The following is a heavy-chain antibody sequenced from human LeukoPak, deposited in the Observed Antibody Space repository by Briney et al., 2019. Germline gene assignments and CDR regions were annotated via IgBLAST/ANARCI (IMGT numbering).Heavy chain of an antibody. CDR1: GYTFIGYY. J-gene: IGHJ5*02. CDR3: ARGGPTYGSKYNWFDP. Sequence: ASVKVSCKASGYTFIGYYIHWVRQAPGQGLEWMGRIDPNSGGTNYAQKFQGRVTMTRDTSINTAYMELSRLRSDDTAVYYCARGGPTYGSKYNWFDPWGRGTLVTVSS. CDR2: IDPNSGGT. D-gene: IGHD4/OR15-4a*01. V-gene: IGHV1-2*06.